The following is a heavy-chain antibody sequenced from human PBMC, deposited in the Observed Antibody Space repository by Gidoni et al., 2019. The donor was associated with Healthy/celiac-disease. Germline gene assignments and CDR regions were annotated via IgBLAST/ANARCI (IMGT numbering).Heavy chain of an antibody. CDR2: IYYSGST. J-gene: IGHJ3*02. Sequence: QVQLQESGPGLVKPSQTLSLTCTFSGGSISSGGYYWSWIRQHPGKGLEWIGYIYYSGSTYYNPSLKSRVTISVDTSKNQFSLKLSSVTAADTAVYYCARVSSSRSAAGAFDIWGQGTMVTVSS. D-gene: IGHD6-13*01. CDR3: ARVSSSRSAAGAFDI. V-gene: IGHV4-31*03. CDR1: GGSISSGGYY.